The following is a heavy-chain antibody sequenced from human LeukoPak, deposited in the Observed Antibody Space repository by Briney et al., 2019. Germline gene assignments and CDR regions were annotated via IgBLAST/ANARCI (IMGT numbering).Heavy chain of an antibody. CDR1: GGSISSYY. Sequence: PSETLSLTCTVSGGSISSYYWSWIRQPPGKGLGWIGYIYYGGSTNYNPSLKTRVTISVDTSKNHFSLKLSSVTAADTAVYYCARGDDFWVGYPFDYWGQGTLVTVSS. D-gene: IGHD3-3*01. CDR3: ARGDDFWVGYPFDY. V-gene: IGHV4-59*01. CDR2: IYYGGST. J-gene: IGHJ4*02.